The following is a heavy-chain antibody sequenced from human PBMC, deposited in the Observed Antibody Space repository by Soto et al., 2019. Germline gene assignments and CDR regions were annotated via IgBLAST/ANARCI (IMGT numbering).Heavy chain of an antibody. CDR2: ISYDGSNK. V-gene: IGHV3-30*18. J-gene: IGHJ4*02. D-gene: IGHD5-18*01. CDR1: GFTFSSYG. Sequence: GGSLRLSCAASGFTFSSYGMHWVLQAPGKGLEWVAVISYDGSNKYYADSVKGRYTISRDNSKNTLYLQMNSLRAEDTAVYYCAKDQAVRMYKAMRYDYWGQGTLVSVSS. CDR3: AKDQAVRMYKAMRYDY.